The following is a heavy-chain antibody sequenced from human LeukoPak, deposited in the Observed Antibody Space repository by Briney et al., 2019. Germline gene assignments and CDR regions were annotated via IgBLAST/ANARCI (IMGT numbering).Heavy chain of an antibody. D-gene: IGHD3-10*01. Sequence: GGSLRLSCAASGFTFSSYGMHWVRQAPGKGLEWVAFIRYDGSNKYYADSVKGRFTISRDNSKNTLYLQMNSLRAEDTAVYYCARERITMVRDFDYWGQGTLVTVSS. V-gene: IGHV3-30*02. J-gene: IGHJ4*02. CDR3: ARERITMVRDFDY. CDR2: IRYDGSNK. CDR1: GFTFSSYG.